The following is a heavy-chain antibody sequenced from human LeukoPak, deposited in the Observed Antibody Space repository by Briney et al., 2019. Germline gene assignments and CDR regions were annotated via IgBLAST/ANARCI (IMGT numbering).Heavy chain of an antibody. V-gene: IGHV3-48*03. CDR2: ISSSGSTI. CDR1: GFTFSSYE. J-gene: IGHJ4*02. Sequence: GGSLRLSCAASGFTFSSYEMNWVRQAPGKGLEWVSYISSSGSTIYYADSVKGRFTISRDNAKNSLYLQMNSLRAEDTAVYYCARAVYDFWSGYYTPLGFDYWGQGTLVTVSS. D-gene: IGHD3-3*01. CDR3: ARAVYDFWSGYYTPLGFDY.